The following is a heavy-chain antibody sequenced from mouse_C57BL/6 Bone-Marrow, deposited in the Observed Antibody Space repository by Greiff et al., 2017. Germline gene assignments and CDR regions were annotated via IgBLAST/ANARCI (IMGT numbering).Heavy chain of an antibody. J-gene: IGHJ4*01. CDR2: INPSTGGT. CDR3: ARGGLLRMDY. Sequence: VQLKQSGPELVKPGASVKISCKASGYSFTGYYMNWVKQSPEKSREWIGEINPSTGGTTYNQKFKAKATLTVDKSSSTAYMQLKSLTSEDSAVYYCARGGLLRMDYWGQGTSVTVSS. V-gene: IGHV1-42*01. CDR1: GYSFTGYY. D-gene: IGHD1-1*01.